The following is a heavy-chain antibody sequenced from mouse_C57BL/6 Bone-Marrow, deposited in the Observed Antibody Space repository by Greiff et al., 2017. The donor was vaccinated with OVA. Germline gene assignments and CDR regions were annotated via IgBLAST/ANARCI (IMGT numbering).Heavy chain of an antibody. CDR3: ARHEDWDDAMDY. Sequence: DVKLVESGGGLVQPGGSLKLSCAASGFTFSDYYMYWVRQTPEKRLEWVAYISNGGGSTYYPDTVKGRFTISRDNAKNTLYLKMSRLKSEDTAMYYCARHEDWDDAMDYWGQGTSVTVSS. D-gene: IGHD4-1*01. CDR2: ISNGGGST. J-gene: IGHJ4*01. V-gene: IGHV5-12*01. CDR1: GFTFSDYY.